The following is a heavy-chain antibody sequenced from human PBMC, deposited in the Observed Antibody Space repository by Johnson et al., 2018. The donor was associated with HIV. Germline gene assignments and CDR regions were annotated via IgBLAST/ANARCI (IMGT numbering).Heavy chain of an antibody. CDR3: AKATTGSYAFDI. CDR1: GFTFSSYG. CDR2: ILYDGSNK. J-gene: IGHJ3*02. V-gene: IGHV3-30*02. Sequence: QMQLVESGGGVVQPGGSLRLSCAASGFTFSSYGMHWVRQAPGKGLEWVAFILYDGSNKYYADSVKGRFTISRDNSKNTLYLQMNSLRAEDTAVYYCAKATTGSYAFDIVGQGTMVTVSS. D-gene: IGHD1-1*01.